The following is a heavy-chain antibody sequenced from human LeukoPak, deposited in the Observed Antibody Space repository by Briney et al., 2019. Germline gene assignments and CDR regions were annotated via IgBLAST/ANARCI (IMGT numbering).Heavy chain of an antibody. J-gene: IGHJ4*02. CDR3: ARGTGNQLLPLRF. CDR1: GYTFTSYD. D-gene: IGHD2-2*01. Sequence: GASVKVSCTASGYTFTSYDINWVRQATGQGLGWMGWMNPNSGNTGYAQKFQGRVTMTRNTSISTAYMELSSLRSEDTAVYYCARGTGNQLLPLRFWGQGTLVTVSS. V-gene: IGHV1-8*01. CDR2: MNPNSGNT.